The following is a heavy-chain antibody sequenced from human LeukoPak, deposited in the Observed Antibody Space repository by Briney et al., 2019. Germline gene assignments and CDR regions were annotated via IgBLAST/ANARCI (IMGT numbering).Heavy chain of an antibody. CDR1: GGSFSGFY. J-gene: IGHJ4*02. CDR3: AREIGCSGGSCYSRFDY. D-gene: IGHD2-15*01. V-gene: IGHV4-34*01. CDR2: INHSGST. Sequence: SETLSLTCAVYGGSFSGFYWSWIRQPPGKGLEWIGEINHSGSTNYNPSLKSRVTISVDTSKNQFSLKLSSVTAADTAVYYCAREIGCSGGSCYSRFDYWGQGTLVTVSS.